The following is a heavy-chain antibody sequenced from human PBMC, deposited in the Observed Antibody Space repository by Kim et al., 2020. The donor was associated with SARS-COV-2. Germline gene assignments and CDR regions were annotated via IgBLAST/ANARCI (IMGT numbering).Heavy chain of an antibody. CDR3: AKDPMVRGNGMDV. D-gene: IGHD3-10*01. V-gene: IGHV3-30*18. CDR2: ISYDGSNK. J-gene: IGHJ6*02. Sequence: GGSLRLSCAAPGFTFSSYGMHWVRQAPGKGLEWVAVISYDGSNKYYADSVKGRFTISRDNSKNTLYLQMNSLRAEDTAVYYCAKDPMVRGNGMDVWGQGT. CDR1: GFTFSSYG.